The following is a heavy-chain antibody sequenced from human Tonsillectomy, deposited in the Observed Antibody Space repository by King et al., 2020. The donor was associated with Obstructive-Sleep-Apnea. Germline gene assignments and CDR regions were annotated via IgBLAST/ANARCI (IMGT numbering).Heavy chain of an antibody. V-gene: IGHV4-38-2*02. J-gene: IGHJ4*02. Sequence: QLQESGPGLVKPSETLSLSCTVSGYSISSGYYWAWIRQPPGERLEWIGSIYHTGSTYYNPSLKSRVTISVDTSKNQFSLKQSSVTAADTAVYYCASAYDILTGYWDCWGQGTLVIVSS. CDR3: ASAYDILTGYWDC. D-gene: IGHD3-9*01. CDR1: GYSISSGYY. CDR2: IYHTGST.